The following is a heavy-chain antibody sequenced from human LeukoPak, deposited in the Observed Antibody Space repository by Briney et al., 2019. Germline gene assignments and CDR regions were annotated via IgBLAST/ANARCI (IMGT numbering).Heavy chain of an antibody. CDR1: GGSISSGDYY. D-gene: IGHD3-3*01. V-gene: IGHV4-30-4*08. Sequence: SQTLSLTCTVSGGSISSGDYYWSWIRQPPGKGLEWIGYIYYSGSTYYNPSLKSRVTISVDTSKNQFSLKLSSVTAADTAVYYCARVSGFWSGYRYYYYMDVWGKGTTVTVSS. CDR3: ARVSGFWSGYRYYYYMDV. CDR2: IYYSGST. J-gene: IGHJ6*03.